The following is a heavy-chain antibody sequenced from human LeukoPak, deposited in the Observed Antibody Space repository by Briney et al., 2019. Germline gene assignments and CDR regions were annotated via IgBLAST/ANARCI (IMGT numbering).Heavy chain of an antibody. CDR3: AKGLGPIAAASAPDY. CDR1: GFAFSSYV. J-gene: IGHJ4*02. Sequence: GGSLRLSCAASGFAFSSYVMSWVRQAPGKGLEWVSAISGSGGSTYYADSVKGRFTISRDNSKNTLYLQMNSLRAEDTAVYYCAKGLGPIAAASAPDYWGQGTLVTVSS. V-gene: IGHV3-23*01. CDR2: ISGSGGST. D-gene: IGHD6-13*01.